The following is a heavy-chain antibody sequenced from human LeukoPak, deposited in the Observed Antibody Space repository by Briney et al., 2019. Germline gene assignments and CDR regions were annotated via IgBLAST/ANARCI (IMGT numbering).Heavy chain of an antibody. CDR3: ATSTYSSSWYYFQH. Sequence: ASVKVSCKASGYTFTSYYMHWVRQAPGQGLEWMGWINAGSGNTKYSQKFQGRVTITRDTSASTAYMELSSLRSEDTAVYYCATSTYSSSWYYFQHWGQGTLVTVSS. J-gene: IGHJ1*01. D-gene: IGHD6-13*01. CDR1: GYTFTSYY. V-gene: IGHV1-3*01. CDR2: INAGSGNT.